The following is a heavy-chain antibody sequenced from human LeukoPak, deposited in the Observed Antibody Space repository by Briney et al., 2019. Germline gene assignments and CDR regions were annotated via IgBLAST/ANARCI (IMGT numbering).Heavy chain of an antibody. CDR2: ISSSSSYI. CDR1: GFTFSSYS. CDR3: ARGELEQQLPRGAFDI. V-gene: IGHV3-21*01. Sequence: PGGSLRLSCAASGFTFSSYSMNWVRQAPGKGLEWVSSISSSSSYIYYADSVKGRFTISRDNAKNSLYLQMNSLRAEDTAVYYCARGELEQQLPRGAFDIWGQGTTVTVSS. J-gene: IGHJ3*02. D-gene: IGHD6-13*01.